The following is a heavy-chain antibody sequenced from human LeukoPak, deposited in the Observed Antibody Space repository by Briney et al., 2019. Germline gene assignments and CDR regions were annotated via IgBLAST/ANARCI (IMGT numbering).Heavy chain of an antibody. CDR1: GGSTINYF. J-gene: IGHJ4*02. CDR3: ARAEGSGSGAYTLDY. D-gene: IGHD3-10*01. V-gene: IGHV4-4*07. Sequence: SETLSLTCTVSGGSTINYFRSWIRQPAGKGLEWIGHFYSSGTTHYNPSLNNRVTISLDASTSQFSLHLNSVTAADTAVYFCARAEGSGSGAYTLDYWGQGILVTVSS. CDR2: FYSSGTT.